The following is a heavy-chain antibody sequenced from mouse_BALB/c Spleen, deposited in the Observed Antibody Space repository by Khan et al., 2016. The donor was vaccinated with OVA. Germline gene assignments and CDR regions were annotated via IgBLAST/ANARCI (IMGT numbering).Heavy chain of an antibody. CDR1: GFTFSSYG. V-gene: IGHV5-6*01. CDR3: ASHLTGSVPY. Sequence: EVQLVESGGDLVKPGGSLKLSCAASGFTFSSYGMSWVRQTPDKRLEWVATISSAGDYTFYPDNMKGRFTISRDNAKNTLYLQMSSLRSEDTAMFYCASHLTGSVPYGGQGTLVTGSA. D-gene: IGHD4-1*01. CDR2: ISSAGDYT. J-gene: IGHJ3*01.